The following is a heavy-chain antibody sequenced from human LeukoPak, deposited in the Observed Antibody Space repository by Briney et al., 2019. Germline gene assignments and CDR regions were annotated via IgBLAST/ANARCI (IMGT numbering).Heavy chain of an antibody. J-gene: IGHJ2*01. CDR1: GGSISSYY. Sequence: SETLSLTCTVSGGSISSYYWSWIRQPPGKGLEWIGCIYESGSTNYNPSLKSRVTISVDTSKNQFSLRLSSVTAADTAVYFCARASGYYWFFDLWGRGTLVTVSS. CDR3: ARASGYYWFFDL. V-gene: IGHV4-59*01. D-gene: IGHD3-22*01. CDR2: IYESGST.